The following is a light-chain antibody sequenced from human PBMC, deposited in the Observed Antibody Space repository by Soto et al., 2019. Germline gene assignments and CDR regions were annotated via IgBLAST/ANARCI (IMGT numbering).Light chain of an antibody. V-gene: IGLV3-21*04. CDR1: NIGSMS. CDR2: YEI. J-gene: IGLJ2*01. CDR3: HVWDSDSDHPV. Sequence: SYDLTQPPSVSVAPGQTARITCGGNNIGSMSVHWYQQKPGQAPVLVIYYEIDRPSGIPERFSGSNSGNTATLTITRVDAGDEADYYCHVWDSDSDHPVFGGGTKLTVL.